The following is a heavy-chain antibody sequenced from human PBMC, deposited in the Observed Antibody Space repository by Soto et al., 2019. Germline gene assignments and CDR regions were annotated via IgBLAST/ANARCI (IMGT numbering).Heavy chain of an antibody. V-gene: IGHV4-39*01. CDR1: GGSISSSSYY. D-gene: IGHD2-2*01. CDR3: ARGEYQLLNLYNWFDP. CDR2: IYYSGST. J-gene: IGHJ5*02. Sequence: QLQLQESGPGLVKPSETLSLTCTVSGGSISSSSYYWGWIRQPPGKGLEWIGSIYYSGSTYYNPSLKSRVTISVDTSKNQFSLKLSSVTAADTAVYYCARGEYQLLNLYNWFDPWGQGTLVTVSS.